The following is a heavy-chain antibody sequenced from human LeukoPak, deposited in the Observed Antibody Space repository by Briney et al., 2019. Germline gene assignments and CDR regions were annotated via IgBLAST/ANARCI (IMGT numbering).Heavy chain of an antibody. Sequence: PGGSLRLSCAASGFNLSSYAFNWVRQAPGGGLEWVSSISRGSIHIYYGDSVKGRFTISRDNAKNTVYLQMNSLRGEDTAVYYCARGVINRYGFDFGGQGTLVTVSS. J-gene: IGHJ4*02. V-gene: IGHV3-21*01. CDR3: ARGVINRYGFDF. CDR2: ISRGSIHI. D-gene: IGHD2-21*01. CDR1: GFNLSSYA.